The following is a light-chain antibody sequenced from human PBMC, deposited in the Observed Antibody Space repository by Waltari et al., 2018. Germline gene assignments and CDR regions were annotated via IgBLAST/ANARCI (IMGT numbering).Light chain of an antibody. J-gene: IGLJ2*01. CDR3: AAWDDSLSGLV. V-gene: IGLV1-47*01. Sequence: QSVLTQPPSASGTPGQRVTISCSGSSSNIGRNYVYWYQQLPGTAPKLLIDRNNQRPSGVPDRFSGSKSGTSASLAISGLRSEDEADYYCAAWDDSLSGLVFGGGTKLTVL. CDR1: SSNIGRNY. CDR2: RNN.